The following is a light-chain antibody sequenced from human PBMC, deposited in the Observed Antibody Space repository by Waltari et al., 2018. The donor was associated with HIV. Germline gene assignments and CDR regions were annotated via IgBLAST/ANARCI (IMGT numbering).Light chain of an antibody. CDR2: GND. CDR1: SSNSGSNA. CDR3: ASWDDSLQAVV. J-gene: IGLJ2*01. V-gene: IGLV1-44*01. Sequence: QSVLTQPPSAFGSPGQRLTISCSGSSSNSGSNAVNWYQHFPGTAPTLIIFGNDQRPSGFPARISGSKSGTSASLAISGLRSEDEGEYYCASWDDSLQAVVFGGGTKVTV.